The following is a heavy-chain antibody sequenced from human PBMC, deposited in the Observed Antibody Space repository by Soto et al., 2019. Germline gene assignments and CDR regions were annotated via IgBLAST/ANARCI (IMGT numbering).Heavy chain of an antibody. CDR1: GYTFTSYG. Sequence: ASVKVSCKASGYTFTSYGISWVRQAPGQGLEWMGWISAYNGNTNYAQKLQGRVTMTTDTSTSTAYMELRSLRSDDTAVYYCARVTIFGVVSFYGMDVWGQGTTVTVSS. V-gene: IGHV1-18*04. D-gene: IGHD3-3*01. CDR2: ISAYNGNT. CDR3: ARVTIFGVVSFYGMDV. J-gene: IGHJ6*02.